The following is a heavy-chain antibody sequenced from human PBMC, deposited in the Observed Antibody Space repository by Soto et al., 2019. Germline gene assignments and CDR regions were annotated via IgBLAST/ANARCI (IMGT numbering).Heavy chain of an antibody. Sequence: NPSETLSLTCTVSGGSISSSSYYWGWIRQPPGKGLEWIGSIYYSGSTYYNPSLKSRVTISVDTSKNQFSLKLSSVTAADTAVYYCARLKTYYDILTGYYWFDPWGQGTLVTVSS. J-gene: IGHJ5*02. CDR3: ARLKTYYDILTGYYWFDP. CDR2: IYYSGST. CDR1: GGSISSSSYY. V-gene: IGHV4-39*01. D-gene: IGHD3-9*01.